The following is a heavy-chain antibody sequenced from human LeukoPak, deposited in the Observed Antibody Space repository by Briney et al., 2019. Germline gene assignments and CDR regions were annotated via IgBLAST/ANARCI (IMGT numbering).Heavy chain of an antibody. J-gene: IGHJ3*02. V-gene: IGHV3-21*01. Sequence: PGGSLRLSCAASGFTFSSYSVNWVRRAPGKGLEWVSFISSTSTYIYYADSVKGRFTISRDNAKNSLYLQMTSLRAEGTAVYYCARGALGLYGGAFDIWGQGTMVTVSS. D-gene: IGHD4-23*01. CDR3: ARGALGLYGGAFDI. CDR1: GFTFSSYS. CDR2: ISSTSTYI.